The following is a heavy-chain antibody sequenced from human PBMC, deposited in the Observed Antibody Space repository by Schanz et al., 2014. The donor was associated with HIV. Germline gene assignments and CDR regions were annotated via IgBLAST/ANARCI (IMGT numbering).Heavy chain of an antibody. Sequence: QVQLVQSGAEVKKPGSSVKVSCKASGGTFSSYAISWVRQAPGQGLEWMGGIIPIFGTTNYAQKFQGRVTITADESTSTAYMELSSLRSEDTAVYYCASPAESERGPGDAFDIWGQGTTVTVSS. D-gene: IGHD1-1*01. J-gene: IGHJ3*02. V-gene: IGHV1-69*01. CDR1: GGTFSSYA. CDR3: ASPAESERGPGDAFDI. CDR2: IIPIFGTT.